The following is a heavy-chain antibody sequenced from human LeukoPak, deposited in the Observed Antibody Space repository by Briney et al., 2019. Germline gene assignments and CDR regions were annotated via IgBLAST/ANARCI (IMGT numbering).Heavy chain of an antibody. D-gene: IGHD6-13*01. J-gene: IGHJ4*02. CDR3: AKDIMAAAGRRGGFDY. CDR1: GFTFDDYA. CDR2: ISWNSGSI. V-gene: IGHV3-9*01. Sequence: GGSLRLSCAASGFTFDDYAMHWVRQAPGKGLEWVSGISWNSGSIGYADSVKGRFTISRDNAKNSLYLQMNSLRAEDTALYYCAKDIMAAAGRRGGFDYWGQGTLVTVSS.